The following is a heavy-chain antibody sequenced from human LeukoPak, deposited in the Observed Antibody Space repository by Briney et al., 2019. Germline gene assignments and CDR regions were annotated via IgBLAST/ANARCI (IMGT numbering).Heavy chain of an antibody. Sequence: PSETLSLTCTVSGYSISSGYYWGWIRQPPGKGLEWTGSIYHSGSTYYNPSLKSRVTISVDTSKNQFSLKLSSVTAADTAVYYCARGGTMVRGVQGDYWGQGTLVTVPS. J-gene: IGHJ4*02. CDR1: GYSISSGYY. CDR2: IYHSGST. D-gene: IGHD3-10*01. V-gene: IGHV4-38-2*02. CDR3: ARGGTMVRGVQGDY.